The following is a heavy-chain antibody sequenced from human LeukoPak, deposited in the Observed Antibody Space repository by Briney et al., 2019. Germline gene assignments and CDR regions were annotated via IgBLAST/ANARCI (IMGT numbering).Heavy chain of an antibody. CDR3: AKATCSSTSCYRNFEY. V-gene: IGHV3-23*01. CDR2: ISASGGTT. D-gene: IGHD2-2*01. J-gene: IGHJ4*02. Sequence: PGGSLRLSCAASGFTFSSYAMSWVRQASGKGLEWVSAISASGGTTYYADSVKGRFIISRDNSKDTLYLQMNSLRAEDTAVYYCAKATCSSTSCYRNFEYWGQGTLVTVSS. CDR1: GFTFSSYA.